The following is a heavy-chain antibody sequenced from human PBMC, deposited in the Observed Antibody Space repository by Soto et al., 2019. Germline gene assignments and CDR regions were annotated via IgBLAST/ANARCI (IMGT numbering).Heavy chain of an antibody. Sequence: QITLKESGPSLVKPTQTLTLTCSFSGFSLSTTGVSVAWIRQPPGKALEWLALIFWDDDKRYSPSLKSRLTITKDTSKNQVVLTMTNMDPVDTATYFWAHDTYGDTPMGYWGQGTQVTVSS. CDR1: GFSLSTTGVS. D-gene: IGHD2-21*01. V-gene: IGHV2-5*02. CDR2: IFWDDDK. J-gene: IGHJ4*02. CDR3: AHDTYGDTPMGY.